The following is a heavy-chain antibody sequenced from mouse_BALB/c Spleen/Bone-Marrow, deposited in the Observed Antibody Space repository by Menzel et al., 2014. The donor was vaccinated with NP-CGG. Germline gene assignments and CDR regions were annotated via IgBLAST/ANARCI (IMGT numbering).Heavy chain of an antibody. V-gene: IGHV5-9-4*01. CDR1: GFTFSDYA. Sequence: VQLVESGGALVKPGGSLKLSCAASGFTFSDYAMSWVRQSPEKRLEWVAEISNGGNYTYYPDTVTGRFTISRDNAKNTLYLEMSSLRSEDPAMYYCSRNSNYSFDFWGQGTTLTVSS. J-gene: IGHJ2*01. D-gene: IGHD2-5*01. CDR3: SRNSNYSFDF. CDR2: ISNGGNYT.